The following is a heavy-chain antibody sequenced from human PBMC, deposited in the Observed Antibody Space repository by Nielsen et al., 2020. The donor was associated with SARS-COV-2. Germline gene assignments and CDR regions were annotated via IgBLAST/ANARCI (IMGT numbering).Heavy chain of an antibody. D-gene: IGHD6-19*01. CDR3: AAKYGGEWLAVFDY. J-gene: IGHJ4*01. CDR1: GFSFSSYG. CDR2: ISKSYTPI. V-gene: IGHV3-48*01. Sequence: GESLKISCTASGFSFSSYGMNWVRQAPGKGLEWVSYISKSYTPIDYADSVKGRFTISRDNARNSLYLQMNGLRAEDTAVYYCAAKYGGEWLAVFDYWGQGTQVTVSS.